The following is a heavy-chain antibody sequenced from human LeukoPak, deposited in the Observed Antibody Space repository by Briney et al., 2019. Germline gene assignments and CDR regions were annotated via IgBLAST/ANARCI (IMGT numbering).Heavy chain of an antibody. J-gene: IGHJ4*02. Sequence: SGPALVKPTQSLTLTCTFSGFSLSTTGMRVSRIRQPPGKALEWLARIDSDNNKFYSASLKTRLTISKDTSKNQVVLTMTNMDPVDTATYYCTRTPRGYSYDYWGQGTLVTVSS. CDR2: IDSDNNK. D-gene: IGHD5-18*01. CDR3: TRTPRGYSYDY. CDR1: GFSLSTTGMR. V-gene: IGHV2-70*04.